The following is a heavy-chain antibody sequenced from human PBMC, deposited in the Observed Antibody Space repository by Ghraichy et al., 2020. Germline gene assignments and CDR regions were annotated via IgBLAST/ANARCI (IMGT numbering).Heavy chain of an antibody. V-gene: IGHV4-4*02. D-gene: IGHD4-23*01. J-gene: IGHJ4*02. CDR2: IYHSGST. Sequence: SETLSLTCAVSGGSISSSNWWSWVRQPPGKGLEWIGEIYHSGSTNYNPSLKSRVTISVDKSKNQFSLKLSSVTAADTAVYYCARTHGDYGGNIHFDYWGLPTLVIGSS. CDR3: ARTHGDYGGNIHFDY. CDR1: GGSISSSNW.